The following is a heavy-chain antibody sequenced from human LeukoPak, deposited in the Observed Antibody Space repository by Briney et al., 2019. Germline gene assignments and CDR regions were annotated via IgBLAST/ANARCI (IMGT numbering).Heavy chain of an antibody. CDR2: INHSGST. V-gene: IGHV4-34*01. J-gene: IGHJ5*02. CDR1: GGSFSGYY. D-gene: IGHD6-13*01. Sequence: SETLSLTCAVYGGSFSGYYWSWIRQPPGKGLEWIGEINHSGSTNYNPSLKSRVTISVDTSKNQFSLKLSSVTAADTAVYCCARLFRRIAAGGCFDPWGQGTLVTVSS. CDR3: ARLFRRIAAGGCFDP.